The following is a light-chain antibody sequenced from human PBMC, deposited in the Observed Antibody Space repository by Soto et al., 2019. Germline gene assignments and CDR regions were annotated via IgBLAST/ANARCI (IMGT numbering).Light chain of an antibody. CDR1: SSDVGGYDY. CDR3: SSYTSSYTLI. V-gene: IGLV2-14*03. CDR2: DVT. Sequence: QSVLTQFASVSGSPGQSITISCTGTSSDVGGYDYVSWYQQHPGKAPKLMIYDVTNRPSGVSNRFSGSKSGSTASLTISGLQAEDEADYYCSSYTSSYTLIFGGGTKVTV. J-gene: IGLJ2*01.